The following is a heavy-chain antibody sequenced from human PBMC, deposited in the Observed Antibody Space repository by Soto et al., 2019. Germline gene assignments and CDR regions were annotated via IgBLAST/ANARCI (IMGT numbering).Heavy chain of an antibody. J-gene: IGHJ6*03. CDR1: GGSISSYY. Sequence: SETLCLTCTVSGGSISSYYGSWIRQPPGKGLEWIGYIYSSGSTTYNPSLKSRVTISVDTSKNQFSLKLSSVTAADTAVYYCAREGGYDAYYYYYMDVWGKGTTVTVSS. V-gene: IGHV4-59*01. CDR3: AREGGYDAYYYYYMDV. CDR2: IYSSGST. D-gene: IGHD5-12*01.